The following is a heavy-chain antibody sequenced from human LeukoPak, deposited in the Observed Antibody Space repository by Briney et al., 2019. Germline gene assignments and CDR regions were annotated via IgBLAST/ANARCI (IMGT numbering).Heavy chain of an antibody. J-gene: IGHJ3*02. Sequence: PSETLSLTCAVYGGSFSGYYWSWIRQPPGKGLEWIGEINHSGSTNYNPSLKSRVTISVDTSKNQFSLKLSSVTAADTAVYYCASPLGGPYDAFDIWGQGTMVTVSS. CDR3: ASPLGGPYDAFDI. V-gene: IGHV4-34*01. CDR1: GGSFSGYY. CDR2: INHSGST. D-gene: IGHD3-3*01.